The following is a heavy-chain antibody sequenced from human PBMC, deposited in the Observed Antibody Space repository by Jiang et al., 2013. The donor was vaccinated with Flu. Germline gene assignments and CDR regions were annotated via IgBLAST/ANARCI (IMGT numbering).Heavy chain of an antibody. V-gene: IGHV2-5*01. D-gene: IGHD2-2*01. CDR3: VRTWGTSYPRGAFDI. CDR2: IYWNDDK. CDR1: GFSLSTSGVG. J-gene: IGHJ3*02. Sequence: KPTQTLTLTCTFSGFSLSTSGVGVGWIRQPPGKALEWLALIYWNDDKRYSPSLKSRLTITKDISKDQVVLTMTNMDPVDTATYYCVRTWGTSYPRGAFDIWGQGTLVSVSS.